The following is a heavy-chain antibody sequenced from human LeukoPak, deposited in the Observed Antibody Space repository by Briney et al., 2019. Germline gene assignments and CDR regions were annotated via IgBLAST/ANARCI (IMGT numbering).Heavy chain of an antibody. Sequence: GGSLRLSCAASGFTFSDYTMNWVRQAPGKGLEWVSSIGSVTTYIYYADSVKGRFTISRDNAKNSLSLQMNSLRAEDAAVYYCARAIAVAGPYYFDYWGQGTLVTVSS. CDR2: IGSVTTYI. CDR1: GFTFSDYT. V-gene: IGHV3-21*01. J-gene: IGHJ4*02. CDR3: ARAIAVAGPYYFDY. D-gene: IGHD6-19*01.